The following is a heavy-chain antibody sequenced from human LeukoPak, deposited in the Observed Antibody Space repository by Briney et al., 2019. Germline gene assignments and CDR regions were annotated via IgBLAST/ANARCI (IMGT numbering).Heavy chain of an antibody. CDR3: ARLNGYSYGAYYFDY. CDR1: GGSISSYY. CDR2: IYYSGST. Sequence: SETLSLTCTVSGGSISSYYWSWIRQPPGKGLEWIGYIYYSGSTNYNPSLKSRVTISVDTSKNQFSLKLSSVTAADTAVYYCARLNGYSYGAYYFDYWGQGTLVTVSS. V-gene: IGHV4-59*01. D-gene: IGHD5-18*01. J-gene: IGHJ4*02.